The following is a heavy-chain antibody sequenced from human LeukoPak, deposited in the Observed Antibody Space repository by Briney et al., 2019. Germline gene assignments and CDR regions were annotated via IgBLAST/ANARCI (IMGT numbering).Heavy chain of an antibody. CDR2: ISSSVVTI. J-gene: IGHJ4*02. Sequence: PGGSLRLSCAASGFTFSNYYMSWIRQAPGKGLEWVAYISSSVVTIYYADTVKGRFTISTDNAKNSLYLQMSSLRAEDTAVYYCARGTTVTRIYDYWGQGTLVTVSS. D-gene: IGHD4-17*01. CDR3: ARGTTVTRIYDY. V-gene: IGHV3-11*01. CDR1: GFTFSNYY.